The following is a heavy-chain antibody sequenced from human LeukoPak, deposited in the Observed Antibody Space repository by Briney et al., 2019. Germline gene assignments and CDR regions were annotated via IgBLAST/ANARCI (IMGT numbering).Heavy chain of an antibody. J-gene: IGHJ2*01. Sequence: NPSETLSLTCTVSVDSLSSYYRSWIRQPPGKGLEWIGYIYYSGSADYNPSLKSRVTISVDTSKNQFPLRLSSVTAADTAVYYCARLHYRDGSIWYFDLWGRGSVVTVSS. CDR3: ARLHYRDGSIWYFDL. CDR1: VDSLSSYY. CDR2: IYYSGSA. D-gene: IGHD5-18*01. V-gene: IGHV4-59*01.